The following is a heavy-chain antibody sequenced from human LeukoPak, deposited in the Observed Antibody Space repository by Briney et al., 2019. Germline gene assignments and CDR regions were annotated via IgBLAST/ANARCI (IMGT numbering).Heavy chain of an antibody. CDR2: INPDGSTT. CDR1: GFTFSNYW. J-gene: IGHJ3*02. Sequence: GGPLRLSCAASGFTFSNYWMHWVRQDPGEGLVWVSFINPDGSTTNYADSVKGRFTISRDNAKNALYLQMNSLRAEDTAVYYCARAGSGYCSSTSCSDAFDIWGQGTMVTVSS. D-gene: IGHD2-2*01. V-gene: IGHV3-74*01. CDR3: ARAGSGYCSSTSCSDAFDI.